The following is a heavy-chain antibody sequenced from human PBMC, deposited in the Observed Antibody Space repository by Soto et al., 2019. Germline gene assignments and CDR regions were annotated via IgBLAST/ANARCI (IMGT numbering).Heavy chain of an antibody. CDR3: AKDRRYYYHSSVYIIAY. Sequence: GGSLRLSCAASGFTFSSYGMHWVRQAPGKGLEWVAVISYDGSNKYYADSVKGRFTISRDNSKNTLYLQMNSLRAEDTAVYYCAKDRRYYYHSSVYIIAYGGQGPLVPVSS. V-gene: IGHV3-30*18. CDR2: ISYDGSNK. J-gene: IGHJ4*02. D-gene: IGHD3-22*01. CDR1: GFTFSSYG.